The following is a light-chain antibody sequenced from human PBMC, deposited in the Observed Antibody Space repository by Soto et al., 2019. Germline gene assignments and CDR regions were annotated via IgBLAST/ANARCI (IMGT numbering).Light chain of an antibody. CDR3: QQYNDWPLT. CDR2: GAS. V-gene: IGKV3-15*01. Sequence: EKVMTQSPAALSVSPGERATLSCRASQSVNSNLAWYQQKPGQAPRLLLYGASTMATGIPARFSGSASGTEFTLTISSLQSEDSAVYYCQQYNDWPLTFGGGTKVEVK. J-gene: IGKJ4*01. CDR1: QSVNSN.